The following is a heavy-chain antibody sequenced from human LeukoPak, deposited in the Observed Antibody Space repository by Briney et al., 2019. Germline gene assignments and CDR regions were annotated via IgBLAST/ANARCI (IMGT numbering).Heavy chain of an antibody. Sequence: GESLQISCKGSGSRFTSYWISWVRQMPGKGLEWMGRIDPSDSYTNYSPSFQGHVTISADKSISTAYPQWSSLKASDTAIYYCARTLGYCTNGVCRNDAFDIWGQGTMVTVSS. V-gene: IGHV5-10-1*01. CDR3: ARTLGYCTNGVCRNDAFDI. CDR2: IDPSDSYT. D-gene: IGHD2-8*01. J-gene: IGHJ3*02. CDR1: GSRFTSYW.